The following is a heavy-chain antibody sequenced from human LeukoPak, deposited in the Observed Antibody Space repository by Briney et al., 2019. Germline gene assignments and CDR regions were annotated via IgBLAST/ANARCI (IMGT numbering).Heavy chain of an antibody. D-gene: IGHD2-2*01. V-gene: IGHV1-46*01. CDR1: GYTFTSYY. CDR3: ARGYCSSTSCYLDYYGMDV. CDR2: INPSGGST. J-gene: IGHJ6*02. Sequence: SVKVSCKASGYTFTSYYMHWVRQAPGQGLEWMGIINPSGGSTSYAQKFQGRVTMTRDTSTSTVYMELSSLRSEDTAVYYCARGYCSSTSCYLDYYGMDVWGQGTTVTVSS.